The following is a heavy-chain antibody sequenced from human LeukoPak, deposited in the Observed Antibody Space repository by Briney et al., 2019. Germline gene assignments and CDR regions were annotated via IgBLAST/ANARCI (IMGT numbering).Heavy chain of an antibody. V-gene: IGHV4-59*11. J-gene: IGHJ6*03. CDR3: ARYRREIGESYYYYMDV. CDR1: GGSISSHY. CDR2: IYYSGST. Sequence: SETLSLTCTVSGGSISSHYWSWIRQPPGKGLEWIGYIYYSGSTNYNPSLKSRVTISVDTSKNQFSVKLSSMTAADTAVYYCARYRREIGESYYYYMDVWGKGATVTVSS. D-gene: IGHD4-17*01.